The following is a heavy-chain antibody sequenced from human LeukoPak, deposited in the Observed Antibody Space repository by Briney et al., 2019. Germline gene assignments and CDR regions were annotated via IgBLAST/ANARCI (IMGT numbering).Heavy chain of an antibody. V-gene: IGHV3-7*01. J-gene: IGHJ6*03. Sequence: GSLRLSCAASGFTFSSYWMSWVRQAPGKGLEWVANIKQDGSEKYYVDSVKGRFTISRDNAKNSLYLQMNSLRAEDTAVYYCARWGMGDSSGYYYSYYYYMDVWGKGTTVTVSS. CDR1: GFTFSSYW. CDR2: IKQDGSEK. D-gene: IGHD3-22*01. CDR3: ARWGMGDSSGYYYSYYYYMDV.